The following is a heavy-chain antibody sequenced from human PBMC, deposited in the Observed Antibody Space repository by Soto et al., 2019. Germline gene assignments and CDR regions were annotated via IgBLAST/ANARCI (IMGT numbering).Heavy chain of an antibody. CDR1: GFTFSSYA. D-gene: IGHD3-9*01. V-gene: IGHV3-23*01. CDR3: AKDPDYDILTGYRNSFDY. J-gene: IGHJ4*02. CDR2: ISGSGGST. Sequence: PGGSLRLSCAASGFTFSSYAMSWVRQAPGKGLEWVSAISGSGGSTYYADSVKGRFTISRDNSKNTLYLQMNSLRAEDTAVYYCAKDPDYDILTGYRNSFDYWGQGTLVTVSS.